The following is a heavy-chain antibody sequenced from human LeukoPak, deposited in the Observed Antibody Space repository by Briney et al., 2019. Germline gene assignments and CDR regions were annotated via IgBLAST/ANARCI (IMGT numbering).Heavy chain of an antibody. J-gene: IGHJ4*02. CDR3: ARGSYFDY. Sequence: ASVKVSCKASGYTFTNYDFNWVRQATGQGLEWVGWINPNSGGTNYAQKFQGRVTMTRDTSISTAYMELSRLKSDDTAVYYCARGSYFDYWGQGTLVTVSS. V-gene: IGHV1-2*02. CDR2: INPNSGGT. CDR1: GYTFTNYD.